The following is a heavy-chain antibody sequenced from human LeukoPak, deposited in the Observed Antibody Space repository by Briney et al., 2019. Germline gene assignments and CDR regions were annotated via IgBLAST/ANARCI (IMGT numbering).Heavy chain of an antibody. CDR3: ARDHSGYYGSGEKWFDP. Sequence: PSQTLSLTCTVSGGSISSGGYYWSWIRQHPGKGLEWIGYIYYSGSTYYNPSLKSRVTMSVDTSKNQFSLKLSSVTAADTAVYYCARDHSGYYGSGEKWFDPWGQGTLVTVSS. CDR2: IYYSGST. CDR1: GGSISSGGYY. D-gene: IGHD3-10*01. V-gene: IGHV4-31*03. J-gene: IGHJ5*02.